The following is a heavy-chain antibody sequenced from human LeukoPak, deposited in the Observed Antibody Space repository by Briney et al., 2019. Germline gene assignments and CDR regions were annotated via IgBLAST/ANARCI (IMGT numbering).Heavy chain of an antibody. V-gene: IGHV3-15*01. D-gene: IGHD5-18*01. J-gene: IGHJ4*02. CDR2: IKSKTDGETT. CDR1: GLTFTYVW. CDR3: TRDTDTAMVTPIFDY. Sequence: GGSLRLSCAASGLTFTYVWMSWVRQAPGKGLEWVGRIKSKTDGETTDYAAPVKGRFTISRDDSKSTLFLQMNSLKTEDTAVYYCTRDTDTAMVTPIFDYWGQGTLVTVSS.